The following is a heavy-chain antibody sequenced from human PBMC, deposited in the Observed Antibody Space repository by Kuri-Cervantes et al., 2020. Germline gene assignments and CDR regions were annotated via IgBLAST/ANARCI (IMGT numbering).Heavy chain of an antibody. J-gene: IGHJ4*02. Sequence: GESLKISCAASGFTFSSYAMSWVRQAPGKGLEWVSAISGSGGSTYYADSVKGRFTISRDNSKNTLYLQMNSLRAEDTAVYYCVRGCSSTSCYALFDYWGQGTLVTVSS. CDR1: GFTFSSYA. V-gene: IGHV3-23*01. CDR3: VRGCSSTSCYALFDY. CDR2: ISGSGGST. D-gene: IGHD2-2*01.